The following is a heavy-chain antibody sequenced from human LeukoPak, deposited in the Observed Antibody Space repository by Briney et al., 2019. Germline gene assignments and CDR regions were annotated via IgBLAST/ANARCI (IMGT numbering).Heavy chain of an antibody. J-gene: IGHJ4*02. CDR1: GYTFTSYG. V-gene: IGHV1-18*01. CDR3: ATSPYYYDSSGYYDY. Sequence: ASVKVSCKASGYTFTSYGISWVRQAPGQGLEWMGWISAYNGNTNYAQKFQGRVTITADKSTSTAYMELSSLRSEDTAVYYCATSPYYYDSSGYYDYWGQGTLVTVSS. CDR2: ISAYNGNT. D-gene: IGHD3-22*01.